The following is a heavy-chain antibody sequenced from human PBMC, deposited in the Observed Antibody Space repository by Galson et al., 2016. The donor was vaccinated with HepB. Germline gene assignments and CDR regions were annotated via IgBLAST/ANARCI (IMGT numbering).Heavy chain of an antibody. CDR3: AKDDLENTLTTLFDY. CDR1: GFTFSSYA. Sequence: SLRLSCAASGFTFSSYAMSWVRQAPGKGLAWVSAISESGSTIYYADSVKGRFTISRDNSRNTMFLQMNSLRAEDTAIYYCAKDDLENTLTTLFDYWGQGTLVTVSS. J-gene: IGHJ4*02. D-gene: IGHD3-16*01. V-gene: IGHV3-23*01. CDR2: ISESGSTI.